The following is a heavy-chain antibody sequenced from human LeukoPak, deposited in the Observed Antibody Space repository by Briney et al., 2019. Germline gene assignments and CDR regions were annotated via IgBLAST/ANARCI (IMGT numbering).Heavy chain of an antibody. D-gene: IGHD3-10*01. CDR2: INAGNGNT. J-gene: IGHJ4*02. CDR3: ARDFGATYYYGSGSFHFDY. V-gene: IGHV1-3*01. CDR1: GYTFTSYA. Sequence: GASVKVSCKASGYTFTSYAMHWVRQAPGQRLEWMGWINAGNGNTKYSQKFQGRVTITRDTFASTAYMELSSLRSEDTAVYYCARDFGATYYYGSGSFHFDYWGQGTLVTVSS.